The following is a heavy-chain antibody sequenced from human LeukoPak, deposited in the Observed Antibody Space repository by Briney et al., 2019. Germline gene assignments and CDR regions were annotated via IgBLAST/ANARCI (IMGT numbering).Heavy chain of an antibody. D-gene: IGHD2-15*01. CDR2: ISGSSGAT. Sequence: GGSLRLSCAASGSAFSRNDMFWVRQAPGKGLEWVSCISGSSGATYYADSVRGRFTISRDNSKNTVFLQMNSLRAEDTAIYYCAKGGPGAFDFWGQGTMVTVSS. CDR3: AKGGPGAFDF. V-gene: IGHV3-23*01. CDR1: GSAFSRND. J-gene: IGHJ3*01.